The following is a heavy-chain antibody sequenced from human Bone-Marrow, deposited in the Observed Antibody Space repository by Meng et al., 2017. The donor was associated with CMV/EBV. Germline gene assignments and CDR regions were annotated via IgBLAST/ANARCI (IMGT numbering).Heavy chain of an antibody. V-gene: IGHV3-21*01. CDR2: ISSSSSYI. Sequence: GGSLRLSCAASGFTFSSYSMNWVRQAPGKGLEWVSSISSSSSYIYYADSVKGRFTISRDNAKNSLYLQMNSLRAEDTAVYYCAREWDYYDSSGPRTYYFDYWGQGTRVTGSS. CDR1: GFTFSSYS. J-gene: IGHJ4*02. D-gene: IGHD3-22*01. CDR3: AREWDYYDSSGPRTYYFDY.